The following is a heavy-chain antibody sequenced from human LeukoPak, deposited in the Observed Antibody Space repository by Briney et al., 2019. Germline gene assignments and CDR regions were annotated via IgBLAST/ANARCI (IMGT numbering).Heavy chain of an antibody. J-gene: IGHJ4*02. CDR3: ARLKVEMATITHFDY. V-gene: IGHV5-51*01. CDR2: IYPGDSDT. Sequence: GESLKISCKGSGYSFTSYWIGWVRQMPGKGLEWMGIIYPGDSDTRYSPSFQGQVTISADKSISTAYLQWSSLKASDTATYYCARLKVEMATITHFDYWGQGTLVTVSS. D-gene: IGHD5-24*01. CDR1: GYSFTSYW.